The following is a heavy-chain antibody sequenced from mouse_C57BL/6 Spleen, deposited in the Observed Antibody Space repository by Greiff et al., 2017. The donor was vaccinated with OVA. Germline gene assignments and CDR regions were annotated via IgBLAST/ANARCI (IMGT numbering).Heavy chain of an antibody. CDR3: ARLVTTYFDY. J-gene: IGHJ2*01. Sequence: QVHVKQPGAELVKPGASVKMSCKASGYTFTSYWITWVKQRPGQGLEWIGDIYPGSGSTNYNEKFKSKATLTVDTSSSTAYMQLSSLTSEDSAVYYCARLVTTYFDYWGQGTTLTVSS. CDR2: IYPGSGST. CDR1: GYTFTSYW. D-gene: IGHD2-2*01. V-gene: IGHV1-55*01.